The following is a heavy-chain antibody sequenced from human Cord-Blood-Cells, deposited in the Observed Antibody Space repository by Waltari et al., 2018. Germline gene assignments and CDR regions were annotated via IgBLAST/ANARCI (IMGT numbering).Heavy chain of an antibody. J-gene: IGHJ4*02. Sequence: QVQLQESGPGLVKPSETLSLTCTVSGGSISSYYWSWIRQPAGKGLEWIGRIYTSGSTNYNPSLKSRVTISVDTSKNQFSLNLSSVTAADTAVYYCARANYYGSGSYSYYFDYWGQGTLVTVSS. CDR1: GGSISSYY. CDR3: ARANYYGSGSYSYYFDY. D-gene: IGHD3-10*01. V-gene: IGHV4-4*07. CDR2: IYTSGST.